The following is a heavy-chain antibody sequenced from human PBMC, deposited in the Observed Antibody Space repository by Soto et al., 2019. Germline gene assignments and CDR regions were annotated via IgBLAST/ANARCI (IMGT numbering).Heavy chain of an antibody. CDR2: IYHSGAT. CDR3: ARKQNAISSPFDWFNP. Sequence: PSETLSLTCSVFGDSIRNVHYFWGWVRQPPGKGLEWIGSIYHSGATFYDPYLRSRVTISVDTTNNQFSLKLSSETAADTAVYYFARKQNAISSPFDWFNPWGKGTLVPVST. CDR1: GDSIRNVHYF. J-gene: IGHJ5*02. D-gene: IGHD3-3*02. V-gene: IGHV4-39*01.